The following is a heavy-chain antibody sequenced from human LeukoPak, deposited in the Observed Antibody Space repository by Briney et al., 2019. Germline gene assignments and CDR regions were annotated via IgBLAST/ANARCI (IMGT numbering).Heavy chain of an antibody. CDR1: TFTFSSYA. V-gene: IGHV3-30*04. CDR3: ANQRWLHSNFDS. D-gene: IGHD5-24*01. Sequence: PGRSLRLSCAASTFTFSSYAMHWVRQAPGKGLEWVTVISSDGSNKYYADSVKGRFTISRDNSKNTLDLQMNSLRAEDTAAYYCANQRWLHSNFDSWGQGTLVTVSS. J-gene: IGHJ4*02. CDR2: ISSDGSNK.